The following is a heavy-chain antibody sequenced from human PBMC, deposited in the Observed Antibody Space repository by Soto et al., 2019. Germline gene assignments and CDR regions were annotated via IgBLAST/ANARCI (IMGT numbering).Heavy chain of an antibody. CDR1: GFTVSSNY. CDR3: ARFSYSRDAFDI. D-gene: IGHD6-13*01. J-gene: IGHJ3*02. V-gene: IGHV3-53*01. CDR2: IYSGGST. Sequence: GGSLRLSCAASGFTVSSNYMSWVRQAPGKGLEWVSVIYSGGSTYYADSVKGRFTISRDNSKNTLYLQMNSLRAEDTAVYYCARFSYSRDAFDIWGQGTMVTVSS.